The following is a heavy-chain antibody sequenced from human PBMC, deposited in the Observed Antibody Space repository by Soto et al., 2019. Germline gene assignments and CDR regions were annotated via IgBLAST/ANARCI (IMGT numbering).Heavy chain of an antibody. V-gene: IGHV1-2*04. J-gene: IGHJ3*02. CDR1: GYTFTGYY. CDR2: INPNSGGT. Sequence: ASVKVSCKASGYTFTGYYMHWVRQAPGQGLEWMGWINPNSGGTNYAQKFQGWVTMTRDTSISTAYMELSRLRSDDTAVYYCAREKPLAYCGGDCKVRAFDIWGQGTMVTVSS. CDR3: AREKPLAYCGGDCKVRAFDI. D-gene: IGHD2-21*02.